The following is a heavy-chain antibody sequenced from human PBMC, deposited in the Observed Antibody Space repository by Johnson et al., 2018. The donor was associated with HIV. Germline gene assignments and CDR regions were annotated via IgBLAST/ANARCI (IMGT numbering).Heavy chain of an antibody. CDR1: GFTFSNAW. CDR3: ARDGVYSSPNYAFDI. J-gene: IGHJ3*02. V-gene: IGHV3-38*02. D-gene: IGHD6-13*01. Sequence: VQLVESGGGLVKPGGSLRLSCAASGFTFSNAWMSWIRQAPGKGLEWLSSISGGSTYYADSRKGRFTISRDNAQSSLYLQMENLRAEDSAIYYCARDGVYSSPNYAFDIGGQGTTVTVSS. CDR2: ISGGST.